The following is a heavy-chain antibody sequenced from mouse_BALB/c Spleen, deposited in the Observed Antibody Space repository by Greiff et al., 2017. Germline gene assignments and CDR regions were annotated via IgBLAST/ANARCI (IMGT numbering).Heavy chain of an antibody. CDR3: TRWGPYDGFPWFAY. D-gene: IGHD2-3*01. J-gene: IGHJ3*01. CDR2: IYPSDSYT. V-gene: IGHV1-69*02. Sequence: QVQLQQPGAELVRPGASVKLSCKASGYTFTSYWLNWVKQRPGQGLEWIGNIYPSDSYTNYNQKFKDKATLTVDKSSSTAYMQLSSPTSEDSAVYYCTRWGPYDGFPWFAYWGQGTLVTVSA. CDR1: GYTFTSYW.